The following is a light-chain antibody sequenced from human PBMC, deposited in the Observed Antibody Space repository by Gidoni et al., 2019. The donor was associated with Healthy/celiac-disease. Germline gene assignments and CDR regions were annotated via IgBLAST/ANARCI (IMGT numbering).Light chain of an antibody. CDR3: QQYNNWPPPHT. Sequence: EIVMTQSPATLSVSPGERATLSCRASQSVSSNLASYQQKPGQAPRLLIYGASTRATGIPARFSGSGSGTEFTLTISSLQSEDFAVYYCQQYNNWPPPHTFGQGTKLEIK. CDR1: QSVSSN. V-gene: IGKV3-15*01. J-gene: IGKJ2*01. CDR2: GAS.